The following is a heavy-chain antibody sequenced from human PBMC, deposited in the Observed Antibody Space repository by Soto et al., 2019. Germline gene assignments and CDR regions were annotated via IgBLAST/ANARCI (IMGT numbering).Heavy chain of an antibody. CDR1: GFTVSSCA. CDR2: IKQDGSEK. CDR3: ARWYAAEA. J-gene: IGHJ6*02. V-gene: IGHV3-7*03. Sequence: GGSLRLSCAASGFTVSSCAMTWVRQAPGKGLEWVANIKQDGSEKNYVDSVKGRFTISRDNAKNSLYLEMNNLRVEDTAIYYCARWYAAEAWGQGTTVTVPS. D-gene: IGHD6-13*01.